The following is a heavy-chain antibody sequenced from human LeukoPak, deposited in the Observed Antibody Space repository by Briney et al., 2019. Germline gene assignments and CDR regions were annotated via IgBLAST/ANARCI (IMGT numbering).Heavy chain of an antibody. CDR1: GGSISSYY. V-gene: IGHV4-59*12. CDR2: IYYSGST. CDR3: EVHGLSGGMDV. D-gene: IGHD1-1*01. Sequence: SETLSLTCTDSGGSISSYYWSWIWQPPGKGLECIGYIYYSGSTNYNPSLKSRVTISVDTSKNQFSLKLSSVTPPGTAVYYCEVHGLSGGMDVWGQGTTVTVSS. J-gene: IGHJ6*02.